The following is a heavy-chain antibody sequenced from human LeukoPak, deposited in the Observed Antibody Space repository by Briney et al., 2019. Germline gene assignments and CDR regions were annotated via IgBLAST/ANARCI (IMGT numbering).Heavy chain of an antibody. CDR1: GGSISSYY. CDR3: ARAGVVVVAATTLFDY. Sequence: SETLSLTCTVSGGSISSYYWSWIRQPPGKGLEWIGYIYYSGSTNYNPSLKSRVTISVDTSKNQFSLKLSSVTAADTAVYYCARAGVVVVAATTLFDYWGQGTQVTVSS. CDR2: IYYSGST. V-gene: IGHV4-59*08. J-gene: IGHJ4*02. D-gene: IGHD2-15*01.